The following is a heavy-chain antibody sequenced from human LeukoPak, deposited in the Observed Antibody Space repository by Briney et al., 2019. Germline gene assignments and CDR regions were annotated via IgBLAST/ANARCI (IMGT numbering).Heavy chain of an antibody. V-gene: IGHV4-34*01. J-gene: IGHJ6*02. D-gene: IGHD2-8*01. CDR1: GGSFSGYY. Sequence: KPSETLSLTCAVYGGSFSGYYWSWIRQPPGKGLEWIGEINHSGSTNYNPSLKSRVTISVDTSKNQFSLKLSSVTAADTAVYYCARVKIVLMVYAMNYGMDAWGQGTTVTVSS. CDR3: ARVKIVLMVYAMNYGMDA. CDR2: INHSGST.